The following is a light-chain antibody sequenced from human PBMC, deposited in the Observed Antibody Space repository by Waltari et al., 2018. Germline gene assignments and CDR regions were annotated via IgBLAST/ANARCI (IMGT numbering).Light chain of an antibody. Sequence: DIVMTQSPDSLAVSLGERATINCKSSQSVLYSSNNKNYLAWYQQKPGQPPKLLIYWASTRESGVPDRLSGSGSGTDFTLTIISLQAEDVAVYYCQQYYSTPITFGQGTRLEIK. CDR3: QQYYSTPIT. V-gene: IGKV4-1*01. CDR1: QSVLYSSNNKNY. J-gene: IGKJ5*01. CDR2: WAS.